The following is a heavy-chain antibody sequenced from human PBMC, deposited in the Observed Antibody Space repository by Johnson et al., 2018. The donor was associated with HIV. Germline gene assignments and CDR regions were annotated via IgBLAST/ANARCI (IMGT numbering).Heavy chain of an antibody. CDR3: TADKDSYHQGHAFDI. D-gene: IGHD5-24*01. Sequence: VQLVESGGGLVKPGGSLRLSCAASGFTFSNAWMSWVRQAPGKGLEWVGRINSKTDGGTTDYAAPVTGRFTIPRDESTNTLYLQMTSLKTEDTAVYYCTADKDSYHQGHAFDIWGQGTMVTVSS. CDR2: INSKTDGGTT. J-gene: IGHJ3*02. CDR1: GFTFSNAW. V-gene: IGHV3-15*01.